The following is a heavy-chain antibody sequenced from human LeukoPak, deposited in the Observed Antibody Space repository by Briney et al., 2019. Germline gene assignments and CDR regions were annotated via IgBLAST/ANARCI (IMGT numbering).Heavy chain of an antibody. D-gene: IGHD3-3*01. Sequence: SGGSLRLSCAASGFTFSSYGMHWVRQAPGKGLEWVAVISYDGSNKYYADSVKGRFTISRDNSKNTLYLQMNSLRAEDTAVYYCAKGHDSGYYYGMDVWGQGTTVTVSS. CDR2: ISYDGSNK. J-gene: IGHJ6*02. CDR3: AKGHDSGYYYGMDV. CDR1: GFTFSSYG. V-gene: IGHV3-30*18.